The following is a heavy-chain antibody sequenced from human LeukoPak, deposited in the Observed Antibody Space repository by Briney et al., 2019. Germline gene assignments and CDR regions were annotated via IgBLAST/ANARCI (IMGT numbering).Heavy chain of an antibody. CDR2: INPSGGST. J-gene: IGHJ4*02. D-gene: IGHD6-6*01. V-gene: IGHV1-46*01. Sequence: ASVKVSCKASGYTFTSYYMHWVRQAPGQGLEWMGIINPSGGSTSYAQKFQGRVTMTRDTSTSTVYMELSSLRAEDTAVYYCVKDDIRTYSSLTYWGQGTLVTVSS. CDR1: GYTFTSYY. CDR3: VKDDIRTYSSLTY.